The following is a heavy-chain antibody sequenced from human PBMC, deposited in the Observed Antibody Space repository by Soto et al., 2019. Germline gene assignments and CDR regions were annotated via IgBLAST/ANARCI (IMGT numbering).Heavy chain of an antibody. CDR2: IIPIFGTA. J-gene: IGHJ5*02. V-gene: IGHV1-69*13. CDR3: ARFNGYSSVGWFDP. CDR1: GGTFSSYA. Sequence: GASVKVSCTASGGTFSSYAISWVRQAPGQGLEWMGGIIPIFGTANYAQKFQGRVTITADESTSTAYMELSSLRSEDTAVYYCARFNGYSSVGWFDPWGQGTLVTVSS. D-gene: IGHD6-25*01.